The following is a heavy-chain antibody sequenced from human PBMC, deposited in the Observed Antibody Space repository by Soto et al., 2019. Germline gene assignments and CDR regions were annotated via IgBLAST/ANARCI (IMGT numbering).Heavy chain of an antibody. V-gene: IGHV4-34*01. CDR1: GGSFSGYY. Sequence: SETLSLTCAVYGGSFSGYYWSWIRQPPGKGLEWIGEINHSGSTNYNPSLKSRVTISVDTSKNQFSLKLSSVTAADTAVYYRARGRNCSSTSSYYYYMDVWGKGTTVTVSS. D-gene: IGHD2-2*01. J-gene: IGHJ6*03. CDR3: ARGRNCSSTSSYYYYMDV. CDR2: INHSGST.